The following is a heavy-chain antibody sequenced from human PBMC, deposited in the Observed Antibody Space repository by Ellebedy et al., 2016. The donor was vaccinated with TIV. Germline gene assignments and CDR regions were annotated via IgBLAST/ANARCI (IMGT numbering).Heavy chain of an antibody. V-gene: IGHV3-74*01. CDR3: ARLKADYGSGSL. J-gene: IGHJ4*02. CDR1: GFTFSSYW. D-gene: IGHD3-10*01. Sequence: GESLKISCAASGFTFSSYWIHWVRQAPGKGLVWVSRINTDGSNTGYADSVKGRFTISRDNAKNTLYLQMNSLRAEDTAVYYCARLKADYGSGSLWGQGTLVTVSS. CDR2: INTDGSNT.